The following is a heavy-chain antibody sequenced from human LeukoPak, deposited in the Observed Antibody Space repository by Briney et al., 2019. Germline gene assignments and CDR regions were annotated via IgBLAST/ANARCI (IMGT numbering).Heavy chain of an antibody. CDR2: INPNSGGT. D-gene: IGHD5-18*01. V-gene: IGHV1-2*02. CDR3: ARANGDTAMA. J-gene: IGHJ4*02. CDR1: GYTFTGYY. Sequence: GASVKVSCKASGYTFTGYYIHWVRQAPGQGLEWMGWINPNSGGTNYAQKFQGRVTMTRDTSTSTVYMELSSLRSEDTAVYYCARANGDTAMAWGQGTLVTVSS.